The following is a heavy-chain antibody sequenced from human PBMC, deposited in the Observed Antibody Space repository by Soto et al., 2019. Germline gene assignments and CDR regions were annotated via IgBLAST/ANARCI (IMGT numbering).Heavy chain of an antibody. CDR2: IYYSGST. D-gene: IGHD3-10*01. Sequence: QSQTLSLTCTVSGGSISSGGYYWSWIRQHPGKGLEWIGYIYYSGSTYYNPSLKSRVTISVDTSKNQFSLKLSSVTAADTAVYYCARGRYYYGSGSYRHIDYWGQGTLVTVSS. V-gene: IGHV4-31*03. CDR3: ARGRYYYGSGSYRHIDY. CDR1: GGSISSGGYY. J-gene: IGHJ4*02.